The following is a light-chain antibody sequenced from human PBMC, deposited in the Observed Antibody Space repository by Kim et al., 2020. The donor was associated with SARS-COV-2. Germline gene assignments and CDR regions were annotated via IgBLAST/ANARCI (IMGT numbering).Light chain of an antibody. V-gene: IGLV3-1*01. Sequence: VSPGQTASITCSGNKVGDKYACWYQQKPGQSPVLVIYQDSKRPSGIPERFSGSNSGNTATLTISGTQAMDEADYYCQAWDSSTVVFGGGTQLTVL. CDR2: QDS. CDR3: QAWDSSTVV. J-gene: IGLJ2*01. CDR1: KVGDKY.